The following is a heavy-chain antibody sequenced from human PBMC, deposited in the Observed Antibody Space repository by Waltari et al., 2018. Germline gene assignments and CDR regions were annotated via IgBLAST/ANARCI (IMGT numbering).Heavy chain of an antibody. V-gene: IGHV4-39*07. CDR1: GGSISSSSYY. CDR3: ARDRADFWSGVIDY. CDR2: IYYSGST. D-gene: IGHD3-3*01. J-gene: IGHJ4*02. Sequence: QLQLQESGPGLVKPSETLSLTCTVSGGSISSSSYYWGWIRQPPGKGLEWIGSIYYSGSTYYNPSLKSRVTISVDTSKNQFSLKLSSVTAADTAVYYCARDRADFWSGVIDYWGQGTLVTVSS.